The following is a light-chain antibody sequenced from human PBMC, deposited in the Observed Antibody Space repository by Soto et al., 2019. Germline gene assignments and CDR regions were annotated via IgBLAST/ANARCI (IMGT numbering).Light chain of an antibody. J-gene: IGKJ1*01. CDR3: GQFVSAPPRT. Sequence: EIVLTQSPGTLSLSPGERATLSCMASQSVSSTFLAWYQQKPGQAPRLLIYGVSKRATGIPDRFSGSGSGTDFTLTISRLEPEDFAVYFCGQFVSAPPRTVGQGTK. CDR1: QSVSSTF. CDR2: GVS. V-gene: IGKV3-20*01.